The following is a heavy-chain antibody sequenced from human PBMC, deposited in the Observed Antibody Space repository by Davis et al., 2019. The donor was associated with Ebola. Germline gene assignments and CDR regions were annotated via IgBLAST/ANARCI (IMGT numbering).Heavy chain of an antibody. CDR2: ISAREGHT. V-gene: IGHV3-23*01. Sequence: GESLKISCAASGFTFSNYDMSWVRQVPGKGLEWVSTISAREGHTHYSDSVKGRFTISRDNSKDTLYLQMKSLRFEDTAVYYCARGGDIVVVVDGNEVEDYYYMDVWGKGTTVTVSS. CDR3: ARGGDIVVVVDGNEVEDYYYMDV. D-gene: IGHD2-2*01. J-gene: IGHJ6*03. CDR1: GFTFSNYD.